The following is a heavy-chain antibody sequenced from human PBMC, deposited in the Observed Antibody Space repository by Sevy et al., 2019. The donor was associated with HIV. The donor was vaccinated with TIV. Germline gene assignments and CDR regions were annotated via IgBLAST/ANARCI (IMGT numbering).Heavy chain of an antibody. CDR2: IHHSGST. CDR3: AKHCSHYFDNSGYGEAFDV. J-gene: IGHJ3*01. CDR1: GASITSSIYY. D-gene: IGHD3-22*01. Sequence: SETLSLTCSVSGASITSSIYYWARIRQSPAKGLEWFGSIHHSGSTYYNLSLKSRVTISVDTSKNHFSLKMNSVTAADTAVYYCAKHCSHYFDNSGYGEAFDVWGQGTKVTVSS. V-gene: IGHV4-39*01.